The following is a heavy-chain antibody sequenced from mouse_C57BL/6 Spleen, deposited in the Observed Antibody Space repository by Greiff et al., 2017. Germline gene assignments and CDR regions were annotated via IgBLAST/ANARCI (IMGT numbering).Heavy chain of an antibody. V-gene: IGHV1-82*01. CDR3: ARRREVYYYGSSLYYAMDY. Sequence: VQLVESGPELVKPGASVKISCKASGYAFSSSWMNWVKQRPGKGLEWIGRIYPGDGDTNYNGKFKGKATMTADKSSSTAYMQLRSLTSEDSAVYFCARRREVYYYGSSLYYAMDYWGQGTSVTVSS. CDR2: IYPGDGDT. J-gene: IGHJ4*01. CDR1: GYAFSSSW. D-gene: IGHD1-1*01.